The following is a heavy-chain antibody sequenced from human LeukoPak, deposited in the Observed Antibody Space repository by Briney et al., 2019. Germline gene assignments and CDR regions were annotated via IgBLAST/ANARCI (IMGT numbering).Heavy chain of an antibody. J-gene: IGHJ4*02. CDR2: ISYDGSNK. CDR1: GFTFSSYG. Sequence: GRSLRLSCAASGFTFSSYGMHWVRQAPGKGLEWVAVISYDGSNKYYADYVKGRFTISRDNSKNTLYLQMNSLRAEDTAVYYCAKDPRAIAAAVIDYWGQGTLVTVSS. V-gene: IGHV3-30*18. CDR3: AKDPRAIAAAVIDY. D-gene: IGHD6-13*01.